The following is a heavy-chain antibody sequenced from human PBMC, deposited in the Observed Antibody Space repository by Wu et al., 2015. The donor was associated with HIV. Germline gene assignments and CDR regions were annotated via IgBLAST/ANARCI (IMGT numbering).Heavy chain of an antibody. V-gene: IGHV1-46*01. CDR3: ARDSARVVVVAALLPTPGPGMDV. CDR1: GGTFSSYA. CDR2: VNTSGGKT. Sequence: QVQLVQSGAEVKKPGSSVKVSCKASGGTFSSYAISWVRQAPGQGLEWMGIVNTSGGKTRYAQKFEGRISMTRDTSTSTVKMELSGLTSEDTAILFCARDSARVVVVAALLPTPGPGMDVVGPRDHNHCLF. J-gene: IGHJ6*02. D-gene: IGHD2-15*01.